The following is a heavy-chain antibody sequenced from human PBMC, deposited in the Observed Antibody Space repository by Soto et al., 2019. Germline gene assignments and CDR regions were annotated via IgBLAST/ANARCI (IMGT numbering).Heavy chain of an antibody. CDR1: GGTFSSYT. V-gene: IGHV1-69*02. D-gene: IGHD2-15*01. Sequence: ASVKVSCKASGGTFSSYTISWVRQAPGQGLEWMGRIIPILGIANYAQKFQGRVTITADKSTSTAYMELSSLRSEDTAVYYCARALPGGDCSGGSCDDWDYYYYYMDVWGKGTTVTVSS. J-gene: IGHJ6*03. CDR3: ARALPGGDCSGGSCDDWDYYYYYMDV. CDR2: IIPILGIA.